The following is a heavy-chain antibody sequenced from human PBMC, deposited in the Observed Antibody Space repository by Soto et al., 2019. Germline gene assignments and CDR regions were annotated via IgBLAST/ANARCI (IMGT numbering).Heavy chain of an antibody. V-gene: IGHV4-59*08. D-gene: IGHD5-18*01. CDR3: ARRYGSFFDY. CDR1: GGSISSYY. J-gene: IGHJ4*02. Sequence: SETLSLTCTVSGGSISSYYWSWIRQPPGKGLEWIGYIYYSGSTNYNPSLKSRVTISVDTSKNQFSLKLSSVTAADTAVYYCARRYGSFFDYRGQRSLVTVSS. CDR2: IYYSGST.